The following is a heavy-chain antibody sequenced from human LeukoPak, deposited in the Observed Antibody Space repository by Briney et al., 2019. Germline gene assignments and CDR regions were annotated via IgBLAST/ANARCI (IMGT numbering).Heavy chain of an antibody. CDR3: AKDTLLYFGEPEGYFDY. J-gene: IGHJ4*02. CDR1: GYTFTGYY. V-gene: IGHV1-2*02. D-gene: IGHD3-10*01. CDR2: INPNSGGT. Sequence: ASVKVSCKASGYTFTGYYMHWVRQAPGQGLEWMGWINPNSGGTNYAQKFQSRVTMTRDTSISTAYMELSRLRSDDTAVYYCAKDTLLYFGEPEGYFDYWGQGTLVTVSS.